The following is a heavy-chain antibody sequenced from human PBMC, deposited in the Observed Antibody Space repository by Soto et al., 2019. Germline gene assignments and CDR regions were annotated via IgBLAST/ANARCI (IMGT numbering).Heavy chain of an antibody. V-gene: IGHV1-18*01. CDR1: GYTFTSYG. Sequence: QVQLVQSGAEVKKPGASVKVSCKASGYTFTSYGISWVRQAPGQGLEWMGWISAYNGNTNYAQKLQGRVTITTDTSTSTAYTELRSLSYDDTAVYYCAIGLRYSSSWDFDFWGHGTLVTVSS. D-gene: IGHD6-13*01. CDR2: ISAYNGNT. CDR3: AIGLRYSSSWDFDF. J-gene: IGHJ4*01.